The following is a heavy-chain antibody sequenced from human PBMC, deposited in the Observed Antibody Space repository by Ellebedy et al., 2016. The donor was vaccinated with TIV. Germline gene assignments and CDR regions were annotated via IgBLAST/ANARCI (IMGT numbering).Heavy chain of an antibody. Sequence: MPSETLSLTCGVSGGSINSDNYWSWVRQSPGRGLEWIGEVYHSGHTNYNPSLRSRVRISVDKSKSQFSLRLRSMTAADTAVYYCARDWTRGGGYFASWFDPWGQGTPVTVSS. D-gene: IGHD2/OR15-2a*01. CDR2: VYHSGHT. CDR1: GGSINSDNY. J-gene: IGHJ5*02. CDR3: ARDWTRGGGYFASWFDP. V-gene: IGHV4-4*02.